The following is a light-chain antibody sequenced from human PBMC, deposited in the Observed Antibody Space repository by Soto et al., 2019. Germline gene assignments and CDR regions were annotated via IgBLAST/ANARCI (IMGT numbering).Light chain of an antibody. CDR2: GAS. J-gene: IGKJ1*01. CDR3: QQYNNWPPWT. Sequence: DIVMTQSPATLSVSPGERATLSCKARQSVSNNLAWYQQKPGQAPSLLIYGASTRATGVPARFSGSGSGTEFTLTIDSLQSEDFALYYCQQYNNWPPWTFGQGTKVEIE. CDR1: QSVSNN. V-gene: IGKV3-15*01.